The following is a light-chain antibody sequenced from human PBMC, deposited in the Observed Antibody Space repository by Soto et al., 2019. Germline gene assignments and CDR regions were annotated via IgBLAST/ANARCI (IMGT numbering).Light chain of an antibody. CDR1: QSVSSN. Sequence: EIVMTQSPATLSVSPGERATPSCRASQSVSSNLAWYQQKPGQAPRLLIYGASTRATGIPARFGGSGSGTEFTLTISSLQSEDFAVYYCQQYIDWPPGTFGQGTKVDIK. CDR3: QQYIDWPPGT. V-gene: IGKV3-15*01. CDR2: GAS. J-gene: IGKJ1*01.